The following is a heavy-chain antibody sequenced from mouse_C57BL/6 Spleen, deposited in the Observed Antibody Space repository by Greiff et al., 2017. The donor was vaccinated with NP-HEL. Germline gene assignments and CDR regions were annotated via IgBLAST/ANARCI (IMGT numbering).Heavy chain of an antibody. J-gene: IGHJ1*03. Sequence: VQLKESGGDLVKPGGSLKLSCAASGFTFSSYGMSWVRQTPDKRLEWVATISSGGSYTYYPDSVKGRFTISRDNAKNTLYLQMSSLKSEDTAMYYCARGGSSPNWYFDVWGTGTTVTVSS. D-gene: IGHD1-1*01. V-gene: IGHV5-6*01. CDR1: GFTFSSYG. CDR3: ARGGSSPNWYFDV. CDR2: ISSGGSYT.